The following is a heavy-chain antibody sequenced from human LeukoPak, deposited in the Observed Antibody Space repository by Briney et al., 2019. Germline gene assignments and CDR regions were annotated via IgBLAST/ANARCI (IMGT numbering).Heavy chain of an antibody. CDR1: GYTFTNYF. V-gene: IGHV1-46*01. CDR2: INPITGTT. CDR3: ARVLYYYDSSGYSF. D-gene: IGHD3-22*01. Sequence: ASVKVSCKASGYTFTNYFMHWVRQAPGQGLEWMGIINPITGTTTYAQKFQGRVTMTRDTSTGTVYMELSSLRSEDTAVYYCARVLYYYDSSGYSFWGQGTLVTVSS. J-gene: IGHJ4*02.